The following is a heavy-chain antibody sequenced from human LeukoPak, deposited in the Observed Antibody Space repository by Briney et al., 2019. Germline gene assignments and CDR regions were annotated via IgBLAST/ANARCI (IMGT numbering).Heavy chain of an antibody. CDR2: IYYSGST. Sequence: SETLSLTCTVSGGSISSGGYCWSWIRQHPGKGLEWIGYIYYSGSTYYNPSLKSRVTISVDTSKNQFSLKLSSVTAADTAVYYCARALYYDSSGYSTPFDYWGQGTLVTVSS. CDR1: GGSISSGGYC. D-gene: IGHD3-22*01. V-gene: IGHV4-31*03. J-gene: IGHJ4*02. CDR3: ARALYYDSSGYSTPFDY.